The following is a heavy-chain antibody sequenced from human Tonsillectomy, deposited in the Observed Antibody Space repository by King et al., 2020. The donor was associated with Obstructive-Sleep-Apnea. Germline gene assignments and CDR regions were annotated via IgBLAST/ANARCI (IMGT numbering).Heavy chain of an antibody. CDR3: TRGPTGYQLLHNWFDP. V-gene: IGHV1-2*02. CDR1: GDTFTGYY. D-gene: IGHD2-2*01. Sequence: QLVQSGAEVKKPGASVKVCCKASGDTFTGYYIHWVRQAPGHGLEWMGWINSNSGGTNFAQKFQGRVTMTRDTSINTFYMELSRLTSDDTAIYYCTRGPTGYQLLHNWFDPWGQGTLVTVSS. J-gene: IGHJ5*02. CDR2: INSNSGGT.